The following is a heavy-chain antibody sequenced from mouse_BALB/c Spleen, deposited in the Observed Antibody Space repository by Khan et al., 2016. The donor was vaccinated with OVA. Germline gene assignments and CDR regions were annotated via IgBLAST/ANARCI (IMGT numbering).Heavy chain of an antibody. J-gene: IGHJ1*01. CDR3: ARGNGYFVWYFDV. CDR1: GFSLTNYG. CDR2: IWSGGST. V-gene: IGHV2-2*02. Sequence: QVQLKQSGPGLVQPSQSLSITCTVSGFSLTNYGVHWVRQSPGKGLEWLGVIWSGGSTDYNAAFISRLSISKDNSKSQVFFKMNSLQASDTAIYDCARGNGYFVWYFDVWGAGTTVTVSS. D-gene: IGHD1-2*01.